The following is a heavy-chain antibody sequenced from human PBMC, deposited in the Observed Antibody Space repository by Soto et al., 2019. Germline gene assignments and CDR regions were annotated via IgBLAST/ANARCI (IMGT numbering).Heavy chain of an antibody. CDR3: ARDKGGYSGYPTYNWFDP. V-gene: IGHV4-59*01. J-gene: IGHJ5*02. D-gene: IGHD5-12*01. CDR2: IYYNGNT. Sequence: PSETLSLTCSVSGGSISSYYWSWIRQPPGKGLEWIGYIYYNGNTNYNPSLRGRVILSLDTSKNQFSLKLSSVTAADTAVYYCARDKGGYSGYPTYNWFDPWGQGTLVTVSS. CDR1: GGSISSYY.